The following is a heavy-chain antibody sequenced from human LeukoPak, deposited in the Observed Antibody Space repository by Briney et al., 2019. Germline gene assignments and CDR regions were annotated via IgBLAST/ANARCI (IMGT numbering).Heavy chain of an antibody. CDR3: ARVRDGYNDAYDI. J-gene: IGHJ3*02. CDR2: IKPSGGDT. V-gene: IGHV1-46*01. CDR1: GYSFTNYN. Sequence: ASVKVSCKASGYSFTNYNLHWVRQAPGQRLEWMGIIKPSGGDTNYAQKFQGRVFMTRDTSTSTVYLELSSLKAEDTAVYYCARVRDGYNDAYDIWGQGTVVTVSS. D-gene: IGHD5-24*01.